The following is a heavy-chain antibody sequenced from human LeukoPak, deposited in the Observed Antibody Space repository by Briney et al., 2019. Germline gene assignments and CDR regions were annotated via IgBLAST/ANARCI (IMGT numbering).Heavy chain of an antibody. CDR1: GFTFSIYG. Sequence: GGSLRLSCAASGFTFSIYGMHWVRQAPGKGLEWVAFIRYDGSNKYYADSVKGRFTISRDNSKNTLYLQMNSLRAEDTAVYYCAKDRLPQNFYYDSSGYYYEDWGQGTLVTVSS. V-gene: IGHV3-30*02. CDR2: IRYDGSNK. J-gene: IGHJ4*02. CDR3: AKDRLPQNFYYDSSGYYYED. D-gene: IGHD3-22*01.